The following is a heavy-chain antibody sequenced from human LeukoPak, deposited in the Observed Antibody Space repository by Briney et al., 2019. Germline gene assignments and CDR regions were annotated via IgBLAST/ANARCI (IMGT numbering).Heavy chain of an antibody. Sequence: GGSLRLSCVASGFNFGDYYMNWVRQAPGKGLEWVSYISSSGSTIYYADSVKGRFTISRDNAKNSLYLQMNSLRAEDTAVYYCAREAYYYDSSGYYPDNAFDIWGQGTMVTVSS. CDR1: GFNFGDYY. CDR2: ISSSGSTI. J-gene: IGHJ3*02. CDR3: AREAYYYDSSGYYPDNAFDI. D-gene: IGHD3-22*01. V-gene: IGHV3-48*03.